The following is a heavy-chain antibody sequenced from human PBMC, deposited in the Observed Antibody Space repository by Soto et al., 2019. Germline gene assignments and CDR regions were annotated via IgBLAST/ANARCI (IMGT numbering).Heavy chain of an antibody. J-gene: IGHJ4*02. D-gene: IGHD2-21*02. CDR1: GGSLSGNY. CDR3: ARTTAAIHLNY. V-gene: IGHV4-34*01. CDR2: THHNGST. Sequence: SETLSLTCAVYGGSLSGNYWVWIRQPPGKGLEWIGETHHNGSTAYNPSLKSRVTISVDTSRNQFSLKLNSVTAADTAVYYCARTTAAIHLNYWSQGTLVTVSS.